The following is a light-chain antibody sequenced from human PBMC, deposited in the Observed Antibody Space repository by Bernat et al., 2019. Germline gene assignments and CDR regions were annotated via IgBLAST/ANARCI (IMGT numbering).Light chain of an antibody. Sequence: QSALTQPASESGSPGQSITISCTGTNSDVGGYKFVSWYQHHPGKAPKLIIYDVTNRPSGISDRFSGSKSANTASLTISGLRAEDEADYFCTSYTSTSALYVFGTGTKVTVL. V-gene: IGLV2-14*03. CDR2: DVT. CDR3: TSYTSTSALYV. CDR1: NSDVGGYKF. J-gene: IGLJ1*01.